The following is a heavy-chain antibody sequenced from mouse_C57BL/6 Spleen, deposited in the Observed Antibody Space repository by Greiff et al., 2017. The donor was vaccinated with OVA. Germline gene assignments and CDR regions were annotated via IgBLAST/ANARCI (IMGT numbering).Heavy chain of an antibody. J-gene: IGHJ3*01. CDR2: IDPSDSET. CDR1: GYTFTSYW. D-gene: IGHD1-1*01. CDR3: ARGDYGSSDFAY. V-gene: IGHV1-52*01. Sequence: VQLQQSGAELVRPGSSVKLSCKASGYTFTSYWMHWVKQRPIQGLEWIGNIDPSDSETHYNQKFKDKATLTVDKSSSTAYMQLSSLTSEDSAVYYCARGDYGSSDFAYWGQGTLVTVSA.